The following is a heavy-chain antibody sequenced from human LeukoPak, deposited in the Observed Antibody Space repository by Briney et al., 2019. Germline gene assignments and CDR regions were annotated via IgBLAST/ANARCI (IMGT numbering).Heavy chain of an antibody. J-gene: IGHJ6*02. CDR1: GFTYGDHA. CDR2: IRSKAYGGTT. CDR3: RGPTQQWLYSGTDV. V-gene: IGHV3-49*04. Sequence: GGSLRLSCTASGFTYGDHAMSWVRQAPGKGLEWLGFIRSKAYGGTTEYAASAKGRFTISTDDSKSIAYLQMNSLTTEDTAVYCSRGPTQQWLYSGTDVWGQGTTVIVSS. D-gene: IGHD5-18*01.